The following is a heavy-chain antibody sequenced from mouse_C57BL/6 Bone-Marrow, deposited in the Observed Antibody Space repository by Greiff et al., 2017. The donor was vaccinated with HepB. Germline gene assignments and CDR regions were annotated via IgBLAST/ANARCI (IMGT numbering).Heavy chain of an antibody. Sequence: VQLQQSGPGLVKPSQSLSLTCSVTGYSITSGYYWNWIRQFTGNKLEWMGYMSYDGSNNYNPSLKNRISITLDTSNNQFFLQLNSVTTEDTATYYCARSGRLPSAGDYWGQGTSVTVSS. D-gene: IGHD5-5*01. CDR3: ARSGRLPSAGDY. CDR2: MSYDGSN. CDR1: GYSITSGYY. J-gene: IGHJ4*01. V-gene: IGHV3-6*01.